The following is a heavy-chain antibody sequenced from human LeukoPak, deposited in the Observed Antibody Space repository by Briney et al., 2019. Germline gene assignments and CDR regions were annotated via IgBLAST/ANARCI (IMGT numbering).Heavy chain of an antibody. V-gene: IGHV3-74*01. J-gene: IGHJ3*02. Sequence: GGCLRLSCVASGVTFSSYWMHCVRQAPGRRLVWVSRINSDGSSTSYADSVNGRFTISRDNAKNTLYLQMNRLRAEDTAVYYCARGRAGFWSGYYPRHDAFDIWGQGTMVTVSS. CDR3: ARGRAGFWSGYYPRHDAFDI. D-gene: IGHD3-3*01. CDR1: GVTFSSYW. CDR2: INSDGSST.